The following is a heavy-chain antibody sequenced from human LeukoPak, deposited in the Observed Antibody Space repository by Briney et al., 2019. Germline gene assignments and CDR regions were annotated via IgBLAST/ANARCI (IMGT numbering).Heavy chain of an antibody. J-gene: IGHJ4*02. CDR1: GGSISSGSYY. D-gene: IGHD3-10*01. V-gene: IGHV4-39*01. CDR2: ISYSGST. CDR3: ARYPPPAGDSGTYYTPIDY. Sequence: SETLSLTCTVSGGSISSGSYYWGWIRQPPGKGLEWIGSISYSGSTYYNPSLKSRLTISVDTSKNQFSLRLSSVTAADTAVYYCARYPPPAGDSGTYYTPIDYWGQGTLVTVSS.